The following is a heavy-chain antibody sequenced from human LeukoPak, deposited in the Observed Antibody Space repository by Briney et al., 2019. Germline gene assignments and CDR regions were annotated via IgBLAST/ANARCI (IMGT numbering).Heavy chain of an antibody. CDR2: ISNDGGGT. CDR3: AKGSSGYFADL. D-gene: IGHD3-22*01. J-gene: IGHJ5*02. V-gene: IGHV3-23*01. CDR1: GFIFNNYG. Sequence: GGSLRLSCAASGFIFNNYGLIWVRQAPGKGLEWVSAISNDGGGTQYADFVEGRVTISRDNSKNTLFLQMSSLRAEDTALYYCAKGSSGYFADLWGQGTLVTVSS.